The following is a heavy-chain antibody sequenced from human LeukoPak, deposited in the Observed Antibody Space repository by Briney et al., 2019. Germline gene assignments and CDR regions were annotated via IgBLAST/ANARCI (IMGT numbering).Heavy chain of an antibody. Sequence: GGSLRLSCAASGFTFSNYGMSWVRQAPGKGLEWVPAITGSTYTTYYADSVKGRFTISRDNSKNTLYLQMNSLRAEDTAIYYCAKPYSGYDYPFDYWGQGTLVTVSS. CDR2: ITGSTYTT. CDR3: AKPYSGYDYPFDY. D-gene: IGHD5-12*01. V-gene: IGHV3-23*01. CDR1: GFTFSNYG. J-gene: IGHJ4*02.